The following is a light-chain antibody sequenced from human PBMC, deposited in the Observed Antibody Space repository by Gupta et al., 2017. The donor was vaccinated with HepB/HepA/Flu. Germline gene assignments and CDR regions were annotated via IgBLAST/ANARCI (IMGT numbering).Light chain of an antibody. V-gene: IGKV1-39*01. J-gene: IGKJ4*01. CDR1: QSISSY. CDR3: QQSYSTPFT. Sequence: EIQLPQSQSSLSASVGDRVTITCRASQSISSYLIWYQQKPGKAPKLLIYAASSLQSGVPSRFSGSGSGTDFTLTISSLQPEDFATYYCQQSYSTPFTFGGGTKVEIK. CDR2: AAS.